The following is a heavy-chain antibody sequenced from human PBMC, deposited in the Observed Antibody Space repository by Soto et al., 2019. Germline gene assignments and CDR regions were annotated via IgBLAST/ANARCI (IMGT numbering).Heavy chain of an antibody. V-gene: IGHV3-23*01. D-gene: IGHD1-26*01. Sequence: GGSLRLSCAASGFTFSNYAMNWVRQAPGKGLEWVSGITGSGGNTYYADSVKGRFTISRDNSKNTVYLQMNSLRAEDTAVYYCAKGTAYSGTYGYWGQGTLVTVSS. CDR3: AKGTAYSGTYGY. J-gene: IGHJ4*02. CDR2: ITGSGGNT. CDR1: GFTFSNYA.